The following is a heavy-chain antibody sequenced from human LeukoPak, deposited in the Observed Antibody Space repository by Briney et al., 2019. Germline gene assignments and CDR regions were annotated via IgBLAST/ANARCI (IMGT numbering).Heavy chain of an antibody. CDR3: ATAKGYCSGTSCSTNFDY. CDR2: IYYSGST. J-gene: IGHJ4*02. CDR1: GGSISSSSYY. V-gene: IGHV4-39*01. Sequence: PSETLSLTCTVSGGSISSSSYYWGWIRQPPGEGLEWIESIYYSGSTYYNPSLKSRVTISVDTSKNQFSLKLSSVTAADTAVYYCATAKGYCSGTSCSTNFDYWGQGTLVTVSS. D-gene: IGHD2-2*01.